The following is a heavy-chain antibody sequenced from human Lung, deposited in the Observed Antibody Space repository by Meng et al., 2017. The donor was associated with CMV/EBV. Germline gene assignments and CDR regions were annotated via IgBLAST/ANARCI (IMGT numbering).Heavy chain of an antibody. Sequence: GGSLRLXCAASGFIFDDYAMPWVRQAPGKGLEWVSGISWNSGSIGYADSVKGRFTVSRDNAKNSLYLQINSLRAEDTAVYYCAKGDDSGWSPFDYWGQGTXVTVSS. CDR2: ISWNSGSI. D-gene: IGHD3-22*01. V-gene: IGHV3-9*01. J-gene: IGHJ4*02. CDR1: GFIFDDYA. CDR3: AKGDDSGWSPFDY.